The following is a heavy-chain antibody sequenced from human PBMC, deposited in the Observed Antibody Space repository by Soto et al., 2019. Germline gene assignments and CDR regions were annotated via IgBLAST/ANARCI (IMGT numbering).Heavy chain of an antibody. CDR3: ARGRNMEKIYYYSYRDV. V-gene: IGHV3-66*01. D-gene: IGHD1-1*01. CDR1: GFTVSSNY. J-gene: IGHJ6*03. CDR2: IYSGGST. Sequence: GGSLRLSCAASGFTVSSNYMSWVRQAPGKGLEWVSVIYSGGSTYYADSVKGRFTISRDNSKNTLYLQLNSLRAEDTAVYYCARGRNMEKIYYYSYRDVWGKGTRVTVS.